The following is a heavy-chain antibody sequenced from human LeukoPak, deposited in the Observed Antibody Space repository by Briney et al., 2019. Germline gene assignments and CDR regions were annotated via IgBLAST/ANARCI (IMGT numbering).Heavy chain of an antibody. V-gene: IGHV3-7*01. CDR3: AKGLYYYDSTGYYAGHY. D-gene: IGHD3-22*01. CDR2: IKQDGSEK. CDR1: GFTFSSYW. J-gene: IGHJ4*02. Sequence: GGSLRLSCAASGFTFSSYWMSWVRQAPGKGLEWVANIKQDGSEKYYVDSVKGRFTISRDNSKNTLYLQMNSLRAEDTAVYYCAKGLYYYDSTGYYAGHYWGQGTLVTVSS.